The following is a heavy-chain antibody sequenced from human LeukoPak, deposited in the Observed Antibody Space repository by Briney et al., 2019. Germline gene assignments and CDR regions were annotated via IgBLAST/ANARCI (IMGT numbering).Heavy chain of an antibody. Sequence: SETLSLTCTVSGGSISSSSYYWGWIRQPPGKGLEWIGSIYYSGSTYYNPSLKSRVTISVDTSKNQFSLKLSSVTAADTAVYYCATGPYPGYSSGWYSQGWFDPWGQGTLVTVSS. D-gene: IGHD6-19*01. CDR3: ATGPYPGYSSGWYSQGWFDP. CDR2: IYYSGST. CDR1: GGSISSSSYY. J-gene: IGHJ5*02. V-gene: IGHV4-39*07.